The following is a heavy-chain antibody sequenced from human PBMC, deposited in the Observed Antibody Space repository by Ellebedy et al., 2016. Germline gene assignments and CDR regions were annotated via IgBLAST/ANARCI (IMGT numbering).Heavy chain of an antibody. D-gene: IGHD3-10*01. V-gene: IGHV1-2*02. CDR2: INPNSGGT. CDR1: GYTFTGYY. CDR3: GSTLWFGELSRFDY. Sequence: ASVKVSCXASGYTFTGYYMHWVRQAPGQGLEWMGWINPNSGGTNYAQKFQGRVTMTRDTSISTAYMELSRLRSDDTAVYYCGSTLWFGELSRFDYWGQGTLVTVSS. J-gene: IGHJ4*02.